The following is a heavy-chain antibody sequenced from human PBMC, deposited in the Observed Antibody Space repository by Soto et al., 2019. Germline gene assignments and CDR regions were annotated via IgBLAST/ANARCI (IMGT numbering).Heavy chain of an antibody. J-gene: IGHJ4*02. CDR1: GFTFSNAW. V-gene: IGHV3-15*07. CDR2: IKSKTDGGTT. D-gene: IGHD6-13*01. CDR3: TTDWPSIAAAGMPGAIDY. Sequence: EVQLVESGGGLVKPGGSLRFSCAASGFTFSNAWMNWVRQAPGKGLEWVGRIKSKTDGGTTDYAAPVKGRFTISRDDSKNTLYLQMNSLKTEDTAVYYCTTDWPSIAAAGMPGAIDYWGQGTLVTVSS.